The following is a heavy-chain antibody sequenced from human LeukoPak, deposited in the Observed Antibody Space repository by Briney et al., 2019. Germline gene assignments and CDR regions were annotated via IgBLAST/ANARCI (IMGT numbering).Heavy chain of an antibody. V-gene: IGHV3-20*04. D-gene: IGHD6-13*01. CDR3: ARQQDHYGMDV. CDR2: VNWNGGST. Sequence: GGSLRLSCAASGFTFEDYGMTWVRQAPGKGLEWVSGVNWNGGSTGYADSVKGRFTISRDNAKNSLYLQMNSLRAEDTAVYYCARQQDHYGMDVWGQGTTVTVSS. J-gene: IGHJ6*02. CDR1: GFTFEDYG.